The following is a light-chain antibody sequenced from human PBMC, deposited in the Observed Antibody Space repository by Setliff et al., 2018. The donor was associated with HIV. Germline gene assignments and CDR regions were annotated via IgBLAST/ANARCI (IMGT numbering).Light chain of an antibody. V-gene: IGLV2-14*01. CDR3: SSYAITNTRP. Sequence: QSVLTQPASVSGSPGQSITISCTGTSSDVGGYSHVSWYQQHPGKAPKLIIYEVRNRPSGVSNRFSGSKSGNTASLTISGLQTEDEADYYCSSYAITNTRPFGTGTKVTVL. CDR1: SSDVGGYSH. CDR2: EVR. J-gene: IGLJ1*01.